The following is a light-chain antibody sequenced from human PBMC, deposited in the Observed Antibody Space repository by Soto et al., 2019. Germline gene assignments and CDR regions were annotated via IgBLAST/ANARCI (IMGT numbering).Light chain of an antibody. V-gene: IGLV2-11*01. Sequence: ALTQPRSVSGSPGQSVTISCTGTSSDVGGYNYVSWYQQHPGKAPKVMIYDVSKRPSGVPDRFSGSKSGNTASLTISGIQAEDEADYYCCSYAGSYTWVFGGGTKLTVL. CDR2: DVS. CDR1: SSDVGGYNY. CDR3: CSYAGSYTWV. J-gene: IGLJ3*02.